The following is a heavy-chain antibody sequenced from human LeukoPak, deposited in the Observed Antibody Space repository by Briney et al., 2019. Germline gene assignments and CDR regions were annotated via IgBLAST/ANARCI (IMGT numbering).Heavy chain of an antibody. D-gene: IGHD2-2*01. CDR2: INPSGGST. Sequence: ASVKVSCTASGYTFTNYYIHWVRQAPGQGLEWMGVINPSGGSTSYAQKFQGRVTMTRDTSISTAYMELSRLRSDDTAVYYCARGGRVVPNDAFDIWGQGTMVTVSS. V-gene: IGHV1-46*01. CDR1: GYTFTNYY. CDR3: ARGGRVVPNDAFDI. J-gene: IGHJ3*02.